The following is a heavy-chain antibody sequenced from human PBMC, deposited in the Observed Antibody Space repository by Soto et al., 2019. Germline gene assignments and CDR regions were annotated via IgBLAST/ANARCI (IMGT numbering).Heavy chain of an antibody. CDR3: ASFDGTLVRGGRSSPYEMDV. V-gene: IGHV1-69*01. CDR1: GGTFNNYA. Sequence: QVLLVQSGPEVKKPGSSVKVSCKASGGTFNNYAINWVRQAPGKGLEWMGGIIPTFGTGNHAQKFQGRVTITADESTTTAYMGLNSLRSEGTAIYYCASFDGTLVRGGRSSPYEMDVWGQGTTVIVSS. D-gene: IGHD3-10*01. CDR2: IIPTFGTG. J-gene: IGHJ6*02.